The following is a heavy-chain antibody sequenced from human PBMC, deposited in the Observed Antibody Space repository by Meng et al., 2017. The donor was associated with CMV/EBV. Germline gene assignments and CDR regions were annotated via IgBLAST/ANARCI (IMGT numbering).Heavy chain of an antibody. CDR3: ARGATVTVEDY. J-gene: IGHJ4*02. D-gene: IGHD4-17*01. V-gene: IGHV3-53*01. CDR2: IYSGGST. CDR1: GFTVSSNY. Sequence: ETLSLTCAASGFTVSSNYMSWVRQAPGKGLEWVSVIYSGGSTYYADSVKGRFTISRDNSKNTLYLQMNSLRAEDTAVYYCARGATVTVEDYWGQGTLVTVSS.